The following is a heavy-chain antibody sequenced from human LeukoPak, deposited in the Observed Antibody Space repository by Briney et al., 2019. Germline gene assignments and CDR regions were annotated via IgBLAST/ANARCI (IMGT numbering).Heavy chain of an antibody. CDR3: SGGNDYGDYALFDY. CDR2: IYYSGST. J-gene: IGHJ4*02. V-gene: IGHV4-59*08. CDR1: GGSISSYY. D-gene: IGHD4-17*01. Sequence: PSGTLSLTCTVSGGSISSYYWSWIRQPPGKGLEWIGYIYYSGSTNYNPSLKSRVTISVDTSKNQFSLKLSSVTAADTAVYYCSGGNDYGDYALFDYWGQGTLVTVSS.